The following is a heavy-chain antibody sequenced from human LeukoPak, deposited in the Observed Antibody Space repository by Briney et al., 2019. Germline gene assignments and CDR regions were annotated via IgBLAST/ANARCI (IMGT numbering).Heavy chain of an antibody. CDR1: GFIFSGYN. Sequence: GGSLRLSCAASGFIFSGYNMNWVRQAPGKGLEWVSYISSSSSTIYYADSVKGRFTISRDNAKNSLYLQMNSLRAEDTAVYYCARDAPLYDDYNYFDYWGQGTLVTVAS. V-gene: IGHV3-48*04. CDR3: ARDAPLYDDYNYFDY. J-gene: IGHJ4*02. CDR2: ISSSSSTI. D-gene: IGHD4-17*01.